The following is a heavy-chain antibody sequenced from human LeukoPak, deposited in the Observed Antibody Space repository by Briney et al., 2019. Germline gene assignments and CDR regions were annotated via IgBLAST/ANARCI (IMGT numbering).Heavy chain of an antibody. CDR2: ISAYNGNT. CDR3: ARDNRNPRGMEGV. D-gene: IGHD1-14*01. J-gene: IGHJ4*02. V-gene: IGHV1-18*01. Sequence: ASVNVSCKASGYTFTSDGISWVRQATGQGLERMGWISAYNGNTNYAQNLQGRVTMTTDTSTSTAYMELRSLRSDDTAVYYCARDNRNPRGMEGVWGQGTLVTVSS. CDR1: GYTFTSDG.